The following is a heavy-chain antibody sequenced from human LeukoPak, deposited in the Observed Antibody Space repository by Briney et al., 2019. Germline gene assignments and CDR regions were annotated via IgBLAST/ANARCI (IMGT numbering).Heavy chain of an antibody. CDR3: AGGKIAMWLYYFDY. CDR1: GGSISSSSYY. D-gene: IGHD5-18*01. CDR2: IYYSGST. V-gene: IGHV4-39*07. Sequence: SETLSLTCTVSGGSISSSSYYWGWIRQPPGKGLEWIGSIYYSGSTYYNPSLKSRVTISVDTSKNQFSLKLSSVTAADTAVYYCAGGKIAMWLYYFDYWGQGTLVTVSS. J-gene: IGHJ4*02.